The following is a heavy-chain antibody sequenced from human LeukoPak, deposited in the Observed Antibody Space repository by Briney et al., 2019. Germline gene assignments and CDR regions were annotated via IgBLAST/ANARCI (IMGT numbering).Heavy chain of an antibody. D-gene: IGHD5-12*01. CDR1: GYTLTRYD. Sequence: ASVKVSCKAFGYTLTRYDINWVRQATGQGLEWMGWMNPNSGNTGYAQKFQGRVTMTRDTSISTAYMELSSLRSEDTAVYYCAREGGHSGYDNDAFDIWGQGTMVTVSS. CDR3: AREGGHSGYDNDAFDI. V-gene: IGHV1-8*01. CDR2: MNPNSGNT. J-gene: IGHJ3*02.